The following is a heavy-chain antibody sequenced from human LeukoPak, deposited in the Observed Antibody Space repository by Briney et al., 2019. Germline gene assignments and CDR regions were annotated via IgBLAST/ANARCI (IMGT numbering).Heavy chain of an antibody. V-gene: IGHV1-69*08. J-gene: IGHJ4*02. Sequence: ASVKVSCKASGGTFSSYTISWVRQAPGQGLEWMGRIIPILGTANYAQKFQGRVTITADESTSTAYMELSSLRSEDTAVYYCARGNRRDGYNSLFDYWGQGTLVTVSS. CDR2: IIPILGTA. CDR3: ARGNRRDGYNSLFDY. CDR1: GGTFSSYT. D-gene: IGHD5-24*01.